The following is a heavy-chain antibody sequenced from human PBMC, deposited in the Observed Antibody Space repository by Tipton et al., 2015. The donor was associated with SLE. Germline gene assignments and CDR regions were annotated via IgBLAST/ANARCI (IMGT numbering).Heavy chain of an antibody. J-gene: IGHJ6*02. CDR2: INHTGAT. V-gene: IGHV4-34*09. CDR1: GESFSGYY. Sequence: TLSLTCAVYGESFSGYYWSWIRQSPGKGLEWIGEINHTGATDYNPSLKSRVSISVDTSKTQLSLKLSSVTAADTAVYYCARETQLAPRGYGVDVWGQGTTVTVSS. CDR3: ARETQLAPRGYGVDV. D-gene: IGHD6-13*01.